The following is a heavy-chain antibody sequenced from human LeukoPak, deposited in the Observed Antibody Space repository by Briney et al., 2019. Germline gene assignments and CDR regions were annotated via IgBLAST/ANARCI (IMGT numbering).Heavy chain of an antibody. CDR1: GGSISSGGYY. V-gene: IGHV4-39*07. CDR2: INHSGST. CDR3: ARGSAAAHFDY. Sequence: PSETLSLTCTVSGGSISSGGYYWSWIRQPPGKGLEWIGEINHSGSTNYNPSLKSRVTISVDTSKNQFSLKLSSVTAADTAVFYCARGSAAAHFDYWGQGTLVTVSS. D-gene: IGHD6-13*01. J-gene: IGHJ4*02.